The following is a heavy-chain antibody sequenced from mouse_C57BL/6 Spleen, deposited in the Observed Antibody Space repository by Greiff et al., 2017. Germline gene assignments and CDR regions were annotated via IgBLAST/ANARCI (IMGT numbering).Heavy chain of an antibody. CDR3: TKLGPYYFDY. Sequence: VQLQESGAELVRPGASVTLSCTASGYTFTDYEMHWVKQTPVHGLEWIGAIDPETGGTAYNQKFKGKAILTADKSTSTAYMWLRSLTSEDSAFYYCTKLGPYYFDYWGQGTTLTVSS. D-gene: IGHD4-1*01. CDR2: IDPETGGT. CDR1: GYTFTDYE. J-gene: IGHJ2*01. V-gene: IGHV1-15*01.